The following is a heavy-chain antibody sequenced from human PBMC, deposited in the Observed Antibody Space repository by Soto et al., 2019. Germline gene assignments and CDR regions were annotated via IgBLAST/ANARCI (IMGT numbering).Heavy chain of an antibody. CDR2: LGAGGDT. Sequence: EVQLVESGGGLVQPGGSLRLACAASGFTVSSYDMHWVRHVTGKGLEWVSTLGAGGDTYFPDSVKGRFTISRENAKNSLYLQMNNLGAGDTAVCYCARGTMVRGTLDPGISGPLDYWGQGTLVAVSS. V-gene: IGHV3-13*01. CDR3: ARGTMVRGTLDPGISGPLDY. J-gene: IGHJ4*02. CDR1: GFTVSSYD. D-gene: IGHD3-10*01.